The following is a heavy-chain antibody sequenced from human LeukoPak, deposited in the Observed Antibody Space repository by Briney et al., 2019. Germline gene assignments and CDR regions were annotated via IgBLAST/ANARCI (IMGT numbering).Heavy chain of an antibody. D-gene: IGHD6-19*01. CDR3: ARLLQGVAGTWGY. V-gene: IGHV5-51*01. CDR2: IYPGDSDT. CDR1: GFSFTTYW. Sequence: GESLKISCKASGFSFTTYWIAWVRQMPGKGLEWMGMIYPGDSDTRYSPSFQGQITISVDKSISIAYLQWSSLKASDTAMYYCARLLQGVAGTWGYWGQGTLVTV. J-gene: IGHJ4*02.